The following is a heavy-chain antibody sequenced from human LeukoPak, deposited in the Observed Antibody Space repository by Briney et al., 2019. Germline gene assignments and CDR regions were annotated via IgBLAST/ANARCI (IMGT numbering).Heavy chain of an antibody. V-gene: IGHV1-18*01. CDR3: ARAPSGFTYGPGDH. CDR1: GYSFTSYG. D-gene: IGHD5-18*01. CDR2: ISTYDGNA. J-gene: IGHJ4*02. Sequence: GASVTVSCKASGYSFTSYGITWVRQAPGQGLEWMGWISTYDGNANYAQKLQGRVTMTTDTSTITAYMELRSLRSDDTAVYYCARAPSGFTYGPGDHWGQGTLVTVSS.